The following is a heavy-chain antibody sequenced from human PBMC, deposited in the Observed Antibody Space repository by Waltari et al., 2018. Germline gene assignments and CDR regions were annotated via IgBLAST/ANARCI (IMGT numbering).Heavy chain of an antibody. V-gene: IGHV3-23*04. CDR2: IYGRGTIK. CDR1: GFTFSRYA. CDR3: AKDLRDSSSFFDY. Sequence: EVQLVESGGGLVQPGGSLRLSCAASGFTFSRYAMSWVRKAPGKGLEWVSGIYGRGTIKYYADSVKGRFTISRDNSENTLYLQMNSLRAEDTAVYYCAKDLRDSSSFFDYWGQGTLVTVSS. D-gene: IGHD6-6*01. J-gene: IGHJ4*02.